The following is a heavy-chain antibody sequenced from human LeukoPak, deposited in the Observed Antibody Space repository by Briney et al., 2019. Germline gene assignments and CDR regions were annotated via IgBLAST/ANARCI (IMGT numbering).Heavy chain of an antibody. CDR1: GFTFSSYA. V-gene: IGHV3-23*01. J-gene: IGHJ4*02. CDR3: AKDGSSSWSNFDY. CDR2: ISGSGTST. Sequence: GGSLRLSCAASGFTFSSYAMSWVRQAPGKGLEWVSGISGSGTSTYYADSVKGRFTISRDNSKNTLYLQMNSLRAEDTAVYYCAKDGSSSWSNFDYWGQGTLVTVSS. D-gene: IGHD6-13*01.